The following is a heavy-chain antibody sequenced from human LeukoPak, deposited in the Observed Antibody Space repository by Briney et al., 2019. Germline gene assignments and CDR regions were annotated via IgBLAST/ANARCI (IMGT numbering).Heavy chain of an antibody. Sequence: PSETLSLTCSVAGCSISSFYWSWIRPPAGKGLEWIGRIYTSGATNYNPSLKSRVNMSVDTSKSQFSLKLSSVTAADTALYYCRGSYGSGRKRFDYWGQGTLVTVPS. CDR1: GCSISSFY. J-gene: IGHJ4*02. D-gene: IGHD3-10*01. CDR3: RGSYGSGRKRFDY. V-gene: IGHV4-4*07. CDR2: IYTSGAT.